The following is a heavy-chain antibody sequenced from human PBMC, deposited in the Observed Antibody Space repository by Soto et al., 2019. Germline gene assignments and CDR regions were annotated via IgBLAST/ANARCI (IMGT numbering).Heavy chain of an antibody. CDR1: GITFTNYW. Sequence: EVQLVESGGGSVQPGGSLRLSCVASGITFTNYWMHWVRQVTGKGLVWVARVESDGRGTSYAYFVKGRFTISRDNAKNTLYLHMNSLRVEDTAMDYCGTVFEHWGQGIPVTVSS. CDR2: VESDGRGT. J-gene: IGHJ4*02. CDR3: GTVFEH. V-gene: IGHV3-74*01.